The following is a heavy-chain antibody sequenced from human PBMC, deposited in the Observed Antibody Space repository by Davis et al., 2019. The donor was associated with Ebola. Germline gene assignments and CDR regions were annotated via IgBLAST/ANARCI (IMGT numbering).Heavy chain of an antibody. Sequence: ASVKVSCKASGYTFTNYGIYWVRQAPGQGLEWMGTISAYSGKTNSAQKFQGRVTMTTDSSTSTAYMELRSQESDDTAVYYCGRGGLEWEPVEDWGQGTLVIVSS. CDR1: GYTFTNYG. D-gene: IGHD3-3*01. CDR2: ISAYSGKT. V-gene: IGHV1-18*04. CDR3: GRGGLEWEPVED. J-gene: IGHJ4*02.